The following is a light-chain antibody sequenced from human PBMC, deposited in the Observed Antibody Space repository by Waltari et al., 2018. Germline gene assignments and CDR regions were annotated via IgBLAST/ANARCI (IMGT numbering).Light chain of an antibody. Sequence: AIQMTQTPSSLSASVGDRVTITCRASQGIRNDLGCYQQKPGKAPKLLIYAASILQSGVPSRCSGSGSGTDFTFTISSLQPEDFATYYCLQDYNYPWTFGQGTKVEIK. CDR2: AAS. J-gene: IGKJ1*01. CDR3: LQDYNYPWT. CDR1: QGIRND. V-gene: IGKV1-6*01.